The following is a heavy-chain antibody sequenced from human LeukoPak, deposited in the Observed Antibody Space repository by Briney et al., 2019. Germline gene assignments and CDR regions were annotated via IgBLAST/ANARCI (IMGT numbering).Heavy chain of an antibody. CDR1: GFTFSGSA. V-gene: IGHV3-73*01. CDR3: TRPSSTTGTTFWFDP. D-gene: IGHD1-1*01. Sequence: GGSLRLSCAASGFTFSGSAMHWVRQASGKRLEWVGRIRSKANSYATAYAASVKGRFTISRDDSKNTAYLQMNSLKTEDTAVYYCTRPSSTTGTTFWFDPWGQGTLVTVSS. J-gene: IGHJ5*02. CDR2: IRSKANSYAT.